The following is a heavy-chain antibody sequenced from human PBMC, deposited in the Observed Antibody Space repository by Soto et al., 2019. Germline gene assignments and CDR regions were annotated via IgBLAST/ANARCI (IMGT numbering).Heavy chain of an antibody. CDR1: GGSISSGDYY. D-gene: IGHD2-21*02. V-gene: IGHV4-30-4*01. CDR3: ARAGLEVVTAYLSWFDP. J-gene: IGHJ5*02. CDR2: IYYSGST. Sequence: QVQLQESGPGLVKPSQTLSLTCTVSGGSISSGDYYWSWIRQPPGKGLEWIGYIYYSGSTYYNPSLKSRVTISVDTSTNQCSLKVSSVTAADTAVYYCARAGLEVVTAYLSWFDPWGQGTLVTVSS.